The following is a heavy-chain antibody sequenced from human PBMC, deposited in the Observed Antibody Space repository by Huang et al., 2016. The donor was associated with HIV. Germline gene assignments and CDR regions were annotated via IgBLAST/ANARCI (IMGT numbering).Heavy chain of an antibody. V-gene: IGHV1-69*13. CDR1: EGTFSSYS. Sequence: VQLIQSGAEVKKTGSSVRVSCRASEGTFSSYSIGGMRQAPGQGLEWMGGIIPILGTTTYAQKFQGRVSIAADESTRTAYMDLNSLRSEDTAVYYCARAALVNNQYLDYWGQGTLVTVSS. J-gene: IGHJ4*02. CDR2: IIPILGTT. D-gene: IGHD5-18*01. CDR3: ARAALVNNQYLDY.